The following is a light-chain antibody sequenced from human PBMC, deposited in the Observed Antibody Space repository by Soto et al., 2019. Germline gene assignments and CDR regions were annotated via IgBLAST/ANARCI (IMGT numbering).Light chain of an antibody. CDR3: QSYDSSLGGSV. J-gene: IGLJ1*01. V-gene: IGLV1-40*01. Sequence: QSVLTQPPSVSGAPGQTVTISCTGGSSNIGALFDVHWYQQLPGAAPKLLIYGNINRPSGVPDRFSGSKSGTSASLAITGVGAEDEADYYCQSYDSSLGGSVFGTGTKLTVL. CDR1: SSNIGALFD. CDR2: GNI.